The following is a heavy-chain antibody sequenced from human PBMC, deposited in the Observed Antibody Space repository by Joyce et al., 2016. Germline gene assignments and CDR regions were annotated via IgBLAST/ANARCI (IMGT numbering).Heavy chain of an antibody. Sequence: EGQLVESGGGLVEPGGSLRLSCAASEFSFSNYGMNWVRQAPGKGLEWVSYISSISSYRSYTHYIESVRGRFTISRDNAKNSLYLQMNNLRAEDTAVYYCVRDYGTPYGMDVWGQGTTVIVSS. V-gene: IGHV3-21*01. CDR3: VRDYGTPYGMDV. CDR2: ISSISSYRSYT. D-gene: IGHD1-1*01. CDR1: EFSFSNYG. J-gene: IGHJ6*02.